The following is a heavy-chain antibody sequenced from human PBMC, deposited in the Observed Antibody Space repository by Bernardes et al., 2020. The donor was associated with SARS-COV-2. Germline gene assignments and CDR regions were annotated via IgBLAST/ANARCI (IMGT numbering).Heavy chain of an antibody. CDR1: GSTFTT. V-gene: IGHV1-46*01. CDR2: IYPGDDIT. CDR3: ARQHRSSWLFDY. J-gene: IGHJ4*02. Sequence: ASVKVSCKASGSTFTTMHWVRQAPGQGLEWMGIIYPGDDITTYAQKFRGSVTVTRDTSTNTVYMELSSLRSEDTAVYYCARQHRSSWLFDYWGQGTLVTVSS. D-gene: IGHD6-13*01.